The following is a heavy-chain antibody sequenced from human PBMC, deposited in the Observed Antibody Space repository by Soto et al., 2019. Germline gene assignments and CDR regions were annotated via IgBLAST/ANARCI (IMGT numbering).Heavy chain of an antibody. Sequence: QVQLVESGGGVVQPGRSLRLSCAASGFTFSSYAMHWVRQAPGKGLEWVAVISYDGSNKYYADSVKGRFTISRDNSKNTLYLQMNSLRAEDTAVYYCARELRMYSSSNLGMDVWGQGTTVTVSS. D-gene: IGHD6-6*01. CDR1: GFTFSSYA. CDR3: ARELRMYSSSNLGMDV. CDR2: ISYDGSNK. J-gene: IGHJ6*02. V-gene: IGHV3-30-3*01.